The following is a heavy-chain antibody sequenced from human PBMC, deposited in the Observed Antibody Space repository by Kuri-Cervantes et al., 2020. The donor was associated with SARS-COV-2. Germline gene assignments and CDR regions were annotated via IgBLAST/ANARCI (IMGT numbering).Heavy chain of an antibody. V-gene: IGHV4-4*07. CDR2: IYPSGST. D-gene: IGHD4-17*01. CDR3: ARYDYGDYVDAFDI. J-gene: IGHJ3*02. Sequence: SETLSLTCAVSRGSLSGYHWSWIRQPAGKGLEWIGRIYPSGSTNYNPSLKSRVTMSVDTSKNQLSLKLSSVTAADTAVYYCARYDYGDYVDAFDIWGQGTMVTVSS. CDR1: RGSLSGYH.